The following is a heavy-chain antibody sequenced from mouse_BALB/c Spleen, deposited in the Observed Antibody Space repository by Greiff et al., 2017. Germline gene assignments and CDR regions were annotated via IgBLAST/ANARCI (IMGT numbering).Heavy chain of an antibody. CDR3: ARDGNYYFDY. Sequence: EVQRVESGPELVKPGASVKMSCKASGYTFTSYVMHWVKQKPGQGLEWIGYINPYNDGTKYNEKFKGKATLTSDKSSSTAYMELSSLTSEDSAVYYCARDGNYYFDYWGQGTTLTVSS. V-gene: IGHV1-14*01. CDR2: INPYNDGT. CDR1: GYTFTSYV. D-gene: IGHD2-1*01. J-gene: IGHJ2*01.